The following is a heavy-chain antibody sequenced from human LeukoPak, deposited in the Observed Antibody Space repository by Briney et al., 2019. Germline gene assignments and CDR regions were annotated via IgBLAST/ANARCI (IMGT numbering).Heavy chain of an antibody. V-gene: IGHV4-34*01. J-gene: IGHJ5*02. D-gene: IGHD3-22*01. CDR1: GGSFSGYY. Sequence: PSETLSLTCAVYGGSFSGYYWSWIRQPPGKGPEWIGEINHSGSTNYNPSLKSRVTISVDTSKNQFSLKLSSVTAADTAVYYCARVRTDYYDSSGYPPVLFDPWGQGTLVTVSS. CDR3: ARVRTDYYDSSGYPPVLFDP. CDR2: INHSGST.